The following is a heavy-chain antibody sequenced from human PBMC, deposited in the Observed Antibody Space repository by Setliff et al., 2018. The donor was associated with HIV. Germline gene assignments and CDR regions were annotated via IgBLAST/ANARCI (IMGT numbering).Heavy chain of an antibody. Sequence: SETLSLTCTVSGASISSYYWTWIRQPPGKGLEYIGYIYHFGTTNYNPSLKSRVTMSVDTSKNHVSLKLNSVTAADTAVYYCARVQYHYVNNGDSYYFTHWGHGTLVTVS. CDR2: IYHFGTT. CDR3: ARVQYHYVNNGDSYYFTH. J-gene: IGHJ4*01. V-gene: IGHV4-59*12. D-gene: IGHD3-10*02. CDR1: GASISSYY.